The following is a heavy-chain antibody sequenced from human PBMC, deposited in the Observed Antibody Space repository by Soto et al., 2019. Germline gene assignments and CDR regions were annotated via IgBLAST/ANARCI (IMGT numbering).Heavy chain of an antibody. V-gene: IGHV3-7*01. Sequence: EVQLVESGGGLVLPGGSLRLSCAGSGFTFSSYWMTWVRQAPGKGLEWVASIKQDGSEKDYVDSLKGRFTISRDNAKNSLYLQMNSLRAEDTAVHYCARAKFVYYGMDVWGQGTTVTVSS. J-gene: IGHJ6*02. CDR2: IKQDGSEK. CDR3: ARAKFVYYGMDV. CDR1: GFTFSSYW. D-gene: IGHD3-16*01.